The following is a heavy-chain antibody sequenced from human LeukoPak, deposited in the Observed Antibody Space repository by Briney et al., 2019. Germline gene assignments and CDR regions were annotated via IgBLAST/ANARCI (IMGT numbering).Heavy chain of an antibody. CDR3: AADSLGRNWYFDL. Sequence: ASVTLSCKCSGFTFTSCAIQWMRHAQGPRLEWIGWIVVGSGNTNYAQKFQERVTITSDMSTSTAYMELSSLSSEDTAVYYCAADSLGRNWYFDLWGRGTLVSVSS. D-gene: IGHD3-16*01. CDR1: GFTFTSCA. J-gene: IGHJ2*01. CDR2: IVVGSGNT. V-gene: IGHV1-58*02.